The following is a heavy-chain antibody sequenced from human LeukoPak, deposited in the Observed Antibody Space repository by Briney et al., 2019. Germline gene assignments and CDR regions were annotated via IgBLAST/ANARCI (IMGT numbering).Heavy chain of an antibody. Sequence: GGSLRLSCAASGFTFSSYWMSWVRQAPGKGLEWVANMNGDASEKYYVDSVKGRFTISGDNAKNSLYLQMNSLRAEDTAVYYCAKSWIQLWPADYWGQGTLVTVSS. CDR1: GFTFSSYW. D-gene: IGHD5-18*01. CDR2: MNGDASEK. CDR3: AKSWIQLWPADY. J-gene: IGHJ4*02. V-gene: IGHV3-7*01.